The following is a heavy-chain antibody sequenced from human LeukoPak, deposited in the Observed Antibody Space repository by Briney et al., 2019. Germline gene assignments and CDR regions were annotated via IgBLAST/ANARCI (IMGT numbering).Heavy chain of an antibody. V-gene: IGHV4-38-2*01. CDR2: IYYSGST. CDR3: ARANTRLKYSSSPYFDY. J-gene: IGHJ4*02. D-gene: IGHD6-6*01. Sequence: PGGSLRLSCAASGFTFSGYEMNWVRQAPGKGLEWIGSIYYSGSTYYNPSLKSRVTISVDTSKNQFSLKLSSVTAADTAVYYCARANTRLKYSSSPYFDYWGQGTLVTVSS. CDR1: GFTFSGYE.